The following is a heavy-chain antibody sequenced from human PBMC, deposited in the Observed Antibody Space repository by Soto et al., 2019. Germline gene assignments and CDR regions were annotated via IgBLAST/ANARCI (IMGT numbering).Heavy chain of an antibody. Sequence: GASVKVSCKASGDTDTNYFMSWVRQAPGQGLEWMGGIFPKFGTTYSAQKLQDRLTITADESTSTVYMQLSSLRLDDTAVYYCEAEMTFGKLSVVWGQGTTVTVSS. CDR3: EAEMTFGKLSVV. V-gene: IGHV1-69*13. D-gene: IGHD3-16*02. CDR2: IFPKFGTT. CDR1: GDTDTNYF. J-gene: IGHJ6*02.